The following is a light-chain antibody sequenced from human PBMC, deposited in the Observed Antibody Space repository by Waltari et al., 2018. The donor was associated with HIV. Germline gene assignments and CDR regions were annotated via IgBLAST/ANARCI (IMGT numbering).Light chain of an antibody. Sequence: DIQMTQSPSTLSASVGDRVTITCRASQSISSRLAWYQQTPGEAPKLLIYKASNLQSGVPSRFSGSGSGTEFTLTISSLQPDDFATYYCQQYNSYPYIFGQGTKLEIK. V-gene: IGKV1-5*03. CDR1: QSISSR. J-gene: IGKJ2*01. CDR2: KAS. CDR3: QQYNSYPYI.